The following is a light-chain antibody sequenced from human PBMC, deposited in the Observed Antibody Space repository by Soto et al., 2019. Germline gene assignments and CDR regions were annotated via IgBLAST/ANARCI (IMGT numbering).Light chain of an antibody. Sequence: QSVLTQSSSASASLGSSVKLTCTLSSGHSSYIIAWHQQQPGKAPRYLMKLEGSGSYNKGSGVPDRFSGSSSGADRYLTISNLPVEVEEDNYCETLDTNTPLFCGGTQVTGL. V-gene: IGLV4-60*02. CDR3: ETLDTNTPL. CDR2: LEGSGSY. J-gene: IGLJ2*01. CDR1: SGHSSYI.